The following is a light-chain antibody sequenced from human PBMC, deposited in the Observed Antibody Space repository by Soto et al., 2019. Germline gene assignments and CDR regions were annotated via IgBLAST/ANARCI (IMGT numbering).Light chain of an antibody. CDR3: QLLT. J-gene: IGKJ4*01. CDR1: QSISNGF. Sequence: EVVLTQSPGTLSLSPGERATLSCRASQSISNGFLAWYQQKPGQAPRLLIYGASSRATGIPDRFSGSGSGTDFTLTINRLEPEDSEVYYCQLLTFGGGTKVEIK. V-gene: IGKV3-20*01. CDR2: GAS.